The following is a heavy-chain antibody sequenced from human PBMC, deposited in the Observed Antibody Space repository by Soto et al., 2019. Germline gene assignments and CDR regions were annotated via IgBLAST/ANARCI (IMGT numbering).Heavy chain of an antibody. Sequence: VQLLESGGGLVQPGGSLRLSCAASGFTFSSYAMSWVRQAPGKGLEWVSAISGSGGSTYYADSVKGRFTISRDNSKNTLYLQMNSLRAEDTAVYYCANLGTIFGVVSSDFDYWGQGTLVTVSS. D-gene: IGHD3-3*01. V-gene: IGHV3-23*01. CDR3: ANLGTIFGVVSSDFDY. CDR1: GFTFSSYA. J-gene: IGHJ4*02. CDR2: ISGSGGST.